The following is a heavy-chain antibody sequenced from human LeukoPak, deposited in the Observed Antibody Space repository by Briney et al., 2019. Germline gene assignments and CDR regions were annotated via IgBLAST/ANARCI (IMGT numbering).Heavy chain of an antibody. J-gene: IGHJ4*02. CDR3: ARVGIAAAGY. Sequence: GSLRLSCAASGLTVSSNYLSWVRQPPGKGLEWIGEINHSGSTNYNPSLKSRVTISVDTSKNQFSLKLSSVTAADTAVYYCARVGIAAAGYWGQGTLVTVSS. D-gene: IGHD6-13*01. V-gene: IGHV4-34*01. CDR2: INHSGST. CDR1: GLTVSSNY.